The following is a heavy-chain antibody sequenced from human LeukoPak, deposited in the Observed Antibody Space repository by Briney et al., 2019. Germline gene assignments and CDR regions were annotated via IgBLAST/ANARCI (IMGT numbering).Heavy chain of an antibody. Sequence: GESLRLSCAASGFTFSSYAMSWVRQAPGKGLEWVSAISGSGGSTYYADSVKGRFTISRDNSKNTLYLQMNSLRAEDTAVYYCAKDGLVYYDFWSGYYPYFDYWGQGTLVTVSS. V-gene: IGHV3-23*01. CDR2: ISGSGGST. D-gene: IGHD3-3*01. CDR3: AKDGLVYYDFWSGYYPYFDY. CDR1: GFTFSSYA. J-gene: IGHJ4*02.